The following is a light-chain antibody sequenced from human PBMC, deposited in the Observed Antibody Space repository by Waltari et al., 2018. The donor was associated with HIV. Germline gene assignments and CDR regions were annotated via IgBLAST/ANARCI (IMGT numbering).Light chain of an antibody. CDR3: QQYYSSPRT. J-gene: IGKJ1*01. CDR1: QSVLYIVNNKNY. Sequence: DIEMTQSPDSLAVSLGERATINCKSSQSVLYIVNNKNYLAWYQQQPGQPPKLLFYWASTRESGVPDRFRGSGSGTDFTLTIASLQAEDVAVYYCQQYYSSPRTFGQGTKVEVK. CDR2: WAS. V-gene: IGKV4-1*01.